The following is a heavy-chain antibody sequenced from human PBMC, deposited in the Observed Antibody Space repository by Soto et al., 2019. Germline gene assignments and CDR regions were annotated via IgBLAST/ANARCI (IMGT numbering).Heavy chain of an antibody. CDR3: AREELEGYFDY. Sequence: GASVKVSCKASGYSFTGYYMHWVRQAPGQGLEWMGWINPNSGGTNYAQKFQGWVTMTRDTSISTAYMELSRLRSDDTAVYYCAREELEGYFDYWGQGTLVTAPQ. V-gene: IGHV1-2*04. D-gene: IGHD1-26*01. J-gene: IGHJ4*02. CDR2: INPNSGGT. CDR1: GYSFTGYY.